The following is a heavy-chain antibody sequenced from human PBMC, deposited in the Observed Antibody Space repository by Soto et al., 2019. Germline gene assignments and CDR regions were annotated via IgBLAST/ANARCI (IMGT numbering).Heavy chain of an antibody. Sequence: QLHLQESGPGLVKPSETLSLTCTVSGGSISSDNHYWGWIRQPPGKGLEWIGSIYYTGTTFYNPSLKSRVTISVDTSKNQFSLSLSSVTAADTAVYYCARQDYSNYGGYWGQGTLVTVSS. V-gene: IGHV4-39*01. CDR1: GGSISSDNHY. CDR3: ARQDYSNYGGY. D-gene: IGHD4-4*01. CDR2: IYYTGTT. J-gene: IGHJ4*02.